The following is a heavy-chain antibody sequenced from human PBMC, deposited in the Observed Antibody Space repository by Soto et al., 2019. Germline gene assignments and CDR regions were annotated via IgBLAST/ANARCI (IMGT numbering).Heavy chain of an antibody. CDR2: INHSGST. D-gene: IGHD3-22*01. CDR3: ARGPVYYDSSGPIDY. CDR1: GGSFSGYY. V-gene: IGHV4-34*01. J-gene: IGHJ4*02. Sequence: PSEPLSLTCAVYGGSFSGYYWSWIRQPPGKGLEWIGEINHSGSTNYNPSLKSRVTISVDTSKNQFSLKLSSVTAADTAVYYCARGPVYYDSSGPIDYWGQGTLVTVSS.